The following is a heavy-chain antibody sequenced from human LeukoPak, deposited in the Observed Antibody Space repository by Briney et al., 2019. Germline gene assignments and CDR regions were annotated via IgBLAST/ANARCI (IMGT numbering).Heavy chain of an antibody. CDR3: ARLSVAPLGYSYYYYMDV. CDR1: GFTFSDHY. Sequence: GGSLRLSCAVSGFTFSDHYMSWIRQAPGQGLEWISYISSSSKTIYYADSVKGRFTISRDNAKNSLFLQMSSLRAEDTAVYYCARLSVAPLGYSYYYYMDVWGKGTTVTVTS. CDR2: ISSSSKTI. J-gene: IGHJ6*03. D-gene: IGHD4-23*01. V-gene: IGHV3-11*01.